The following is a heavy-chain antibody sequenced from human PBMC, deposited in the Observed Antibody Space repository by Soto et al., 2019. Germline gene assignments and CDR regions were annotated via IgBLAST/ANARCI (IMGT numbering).Heavy chain of an antibody. CDR2: VYYRGSP. J-gene: IGHJ4*02. Sequence: VQLRESGPGLVKPSETLSLTCTVSGGSVSINYWSWIRQPPGKGLEWLGYVYYRGSPNYKPSLTSRINISADTSKNQFSLKLSSVTAADTAVYYCAREMDYYGSGMVWGQGTRVTVSS. D-gene: IGHD3-10*01. CDR1: GGSVSINY. V-gene: IGHV4-59*02. CDR3: AREMDYYGSGMV.